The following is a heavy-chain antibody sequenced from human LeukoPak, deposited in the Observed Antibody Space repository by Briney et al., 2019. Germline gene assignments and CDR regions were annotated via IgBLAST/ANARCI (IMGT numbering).Heavy chain of an antibody. CDR2: IYYVGST. V-gene: IGHV4-39*07. CDR1: GGSISSSSYY. J-gene: IGHJ4*02. CDR3: ARDRVAGTDY. Sequence: SETLSLTCTVSGGSISSSSYYWGWIRQPPGKGLEWIGSIYYVGSTYYNPSLKSRVTISVDTSKNQFSLKLSSVTAADTAMYYCARDRVAGTDYWGQGTLVTVSS. D-gene: IGHD6-19*01.